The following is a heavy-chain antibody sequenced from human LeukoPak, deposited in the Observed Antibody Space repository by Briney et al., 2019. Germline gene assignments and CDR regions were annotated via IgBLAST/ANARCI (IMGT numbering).Heavy chain of an antibody. D-gene: IGHD3-10*01. CDR2: ILYDGRTT. J-gene: IGHJ5*02. CDR1: GFTFRSYT. CDR3: ARGIVTMVRGQSNWFDP. Sequence: PGGSLRLSCAASGFTFRSYTMHWVRQAPGKGLEWVAVILYDGRTTNYAESVRGRFTISRDTSENTLYLQMNSLRAEDTAVYYCARGIVTMVRGQSNWFDPWGQGTLVTVSS. V-gene: IGHV3-30*04.